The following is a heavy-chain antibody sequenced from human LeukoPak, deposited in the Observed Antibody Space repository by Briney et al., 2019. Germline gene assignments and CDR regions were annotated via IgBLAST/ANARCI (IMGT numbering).Heavy chain of an antibody. J-gene: IGHJ4*02. CDR3: VKSIGYNYGSGFDY. CDR1: GFTFDDYA. V-gene: IGHV3-9*01. D-gene: IGHD3-10*01. Sequence: GGSLRLSCAASGFTFDDYAIHWVRQTPGKGLEWVSDISWNSGKIGYADSVKGRFTISRDNAKNSLYLQMNSLRAEDTALYYCVKSIGYNYGSGFDYWGQGTLVTVSS. CDR2: ISWNSGKI.